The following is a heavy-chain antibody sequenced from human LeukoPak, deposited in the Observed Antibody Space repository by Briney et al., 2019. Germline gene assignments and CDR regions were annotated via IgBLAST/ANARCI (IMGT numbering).Heavy chain of an antibody. D-gene: IGHD4-23*01. J-gene: IGHJ4*02. CDR3: ARGTRGTMVVMQLDY. Sequence: ASVKVSCKASGGTFSSYAISWVRQAPGQGLEWMGGIIPIFGTANYAQKLQGRVTITTDESTSTAYMELSSLRSEDTAVYYCARGTRGTMVVMQLDYWGQGTLVTVSS. CDR2: IIPIFGTA. CDR1: GGTFSSYA. V-gene: IGHV1-69*05.